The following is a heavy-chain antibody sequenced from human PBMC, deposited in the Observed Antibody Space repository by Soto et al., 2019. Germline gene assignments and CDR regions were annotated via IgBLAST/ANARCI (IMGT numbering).Heavy chain of an antibody. CDR3: ARVRPAAMPHDAFDI. V-gene: IGHV6-1*01. CDR1: GNSVSSNSAA. J-gene: IGHJ3*02. D-gene: IGHD2-2*01. Sequence: PSQTLSLTCAISGNSVSSNSAAWNWTRQSPSRGLEWLGRTYYRSKWYNDYAVSVKSRITINPDTSKNQFSLQLNSVTPEDTAVYYCARVRPAAMPHDAFDIWGQGTMVTVSS. CDR2: TYYRSKWYN.